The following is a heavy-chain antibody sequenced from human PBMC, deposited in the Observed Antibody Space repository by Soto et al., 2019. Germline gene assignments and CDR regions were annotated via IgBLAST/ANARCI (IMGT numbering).Heavy chain of an antibody. D-gene: IGHD2-15*01. CDR1: GFFPSSGNY. CDR3: ARARWYDAFDV. J-gene: IGHJ3*01. V-gene: IGHV4-38-2*01. Sequence: SETPSLTCAVHGFFPSSGNYWDWIRKPPGKGLEWIGSIFHGGNTYYNPSLKSRVTISVDMSKNQFSLKLNSVTAADTAVYYCARARWYDAFDVSGQGTTVTV. CDR2: IFHGGNT.